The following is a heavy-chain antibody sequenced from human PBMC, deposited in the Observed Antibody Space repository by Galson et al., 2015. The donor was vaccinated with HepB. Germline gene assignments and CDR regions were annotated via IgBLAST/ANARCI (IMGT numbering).Heavy chain of an antibody. Sequence: SLRLSCAASGFTFSSYWMSWVRQAPGKGLEWVANIKQDGSEKYYVDSVKGRFTISRDNAKNSLYLQMNSLRAEDTAVYYCAREKWIQLWFGDENRYYYGMDVWGQGTTVTVSS. CDR3: AREKWIQLWFGDENRYYYGMDV. D-gene: IGHD5-18*01. J-gene: IGHJ6*02. V-gene: IGHV3-7*03. CDR2: IKQDGSEK. CDR1: GFTFSSYW.